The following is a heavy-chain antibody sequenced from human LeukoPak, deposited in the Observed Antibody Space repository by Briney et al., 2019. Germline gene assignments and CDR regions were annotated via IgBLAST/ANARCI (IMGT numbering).Heavy chain of an antibody. J-gene: IGHJ4*02. CDR1: GYTFTSYY. Sequence: ASVKVSCKASGYTFTSYYMHWVRQAPGQGLEWMGIINPSGGSTSYAQKFQGRVTVTRDTSTSTVYMELSSLRSEDTAVYYCARDLDLIAAAGTAPGDWGQGTLVTVSS. CDR3: ARDLDLIAAAGTAPGD. D-gene: IGHD6-13*01. CDR2: INPSGGST. V-gene: IGHV1-46*01.